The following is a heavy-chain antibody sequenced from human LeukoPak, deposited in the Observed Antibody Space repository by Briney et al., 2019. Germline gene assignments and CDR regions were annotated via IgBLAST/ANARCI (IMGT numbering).Heavy chain of an antibody. Sequence: ASVKVSCKASGGTFSSYAISWVRQAPGQGLEWMGGIIPIFGTANYAQKFQGRVTITADESTSTAYMELSSLRSEDTAVYYCARDPMVRGVPSWYFDLWGRGTLVTVSS. CDR2: IIPIFGTA. V-gene: IGHV1-69*13. J-gene: IGHJ2*01. D-gene: IGHD3-10*01. CDR1: GGTFSSYA. CDR3: ARDPMVRGVPSWYFDL.